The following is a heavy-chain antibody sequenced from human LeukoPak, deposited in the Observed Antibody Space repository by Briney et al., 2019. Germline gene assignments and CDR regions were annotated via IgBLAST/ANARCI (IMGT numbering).Heavy chain of an antibody. J-gene: IGHJ4*02. CDR3: AKSGYNRFDY. CDR1: GFTFSSSP. V-gene: IGHV3-23*01. Sequence: PGGSLRLSCAASGFTFSSSPMSWVRQAPGKWLEWVSSISGSGSGGTTYYADSVTVPFTISRTNSNNTLYLQMNSLIAEDTAVYYCAKSGYNRFDYWGQGTRVTVSS. D-gene: IGHD5-24*01. CDR2: ISGSGSGGTT.